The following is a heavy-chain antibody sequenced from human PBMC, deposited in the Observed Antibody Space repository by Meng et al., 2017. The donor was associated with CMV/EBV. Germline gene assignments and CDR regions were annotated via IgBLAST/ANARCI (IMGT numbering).Heavy chain of an antibody. V-gene: IGHV6-1*01. CDR1: GDSVSSNSAA. D-gene: IGHD6-19*01. CDR2: TYYRSKWYN. Sequence: SETLSLTCAISGDSVSSNSAAWNWIRQSPSRGLEWLGRTYYRSKWYNDYAVSVKSRITINPDTSKNQLSLQLNSVTPEDTAVYYCARDDGASGGWPSGAFDIWGQGTMVTVSS. J-gene: IGHJ3*02. CDR3: ARDDGASGGWPSGAFDI.